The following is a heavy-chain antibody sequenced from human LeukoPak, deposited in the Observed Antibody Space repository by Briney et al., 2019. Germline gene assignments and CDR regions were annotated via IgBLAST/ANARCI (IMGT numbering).Heavy chain of an antibody. D-gene: IGHD5-18*01. Sequence: SETLSLTCTVSGGSISNSPYYWGWIRQPPGKGLEWIGSIYYGGSTYNNPSLKSRVSISVATSKNQFSLKLRSVTAADTALYYCAREGTRYNFDSWGQGTLVTVSS. J-gene: IGHJ4*02. V-gene: IGHV4-39*07. CDR1: GGSISNSPYY. CDR3: AREGTRYNFDS. CDR2: IYYGGST.